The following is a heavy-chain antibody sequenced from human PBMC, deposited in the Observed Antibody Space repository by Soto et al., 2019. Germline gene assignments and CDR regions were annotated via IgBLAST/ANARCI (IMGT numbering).Heavy chain of an antibody. Sequence: ASVKVSCKASGGTFSSYAISWVRQAPGQGLEWMGGIIPIFGTANYAQKFQGRVTITADESTSTAYMELSSLRSEDTAVYYCASPIIARYSYDVFDIWGKGTMVTVSS. D-gene: IGHD5-18*01. CDR3: ASPIIARYSYDVFDI. CDR2: IIPIFGTA. V-gene: IGHV1-69*13. J-gene: IGHJ3*02. CDR1: GGTFSSYA.